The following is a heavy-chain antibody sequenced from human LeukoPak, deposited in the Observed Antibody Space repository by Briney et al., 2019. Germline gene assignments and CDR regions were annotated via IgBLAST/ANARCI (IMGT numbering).Heavy chain of an antibody. CDR1: GFTFSSYI. Sequence: GGSLRLSCAASGFTFSSYIMNWVRQAPGKGLEWVSSISSSSSYIYYADSLKGRFTISRDYARNSLYLQMNSLRAEDTAVYYCARETVAGEYFDYWGQGTLVTVSS. D-gene: IGHD6-19*01. CDR2: ISSSSSYI. J-gene: IGHJ4*02. V-gene: IGHV3-21*01. CDR3: ARETVAGEYFDY.